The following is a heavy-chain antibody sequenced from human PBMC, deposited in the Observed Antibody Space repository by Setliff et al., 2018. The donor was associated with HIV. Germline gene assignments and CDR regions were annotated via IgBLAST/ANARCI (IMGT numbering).Heavy chain of an antibody. Sequence: SETLSLTCTVFGGSIRNYYWSWVRQAPGKELEWIGYISHSGSTNYNPSLKSRVTISVDTSQNQFSLKMSSVTAADTAVYYCTSGNLRAGLGYWGQGTLVTVSS. CDR1: GGSIRNYY. J-gene: IGHJ4*02. CDR2: ISHSGST. D-gene: IGHD6-19*01. V-gene: IGHV4-59*01. CDR3: TSGNLRAGLGY.